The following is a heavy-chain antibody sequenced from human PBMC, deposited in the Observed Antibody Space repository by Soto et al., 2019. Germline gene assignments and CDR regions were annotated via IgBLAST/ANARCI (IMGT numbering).Heavy chain of an antibody. J-gene: IGHJ4*02. D-gene: IGHD6-19*01. V-gene: IGHV4-59*01. CDR1: GGSISSYY. CDR3: ARYRYSSGWKTFDY. CDR2: IYYSGST. Sequence: SETLSLTCTVSGGSISSYYWSWIRQPPGKGLEWIGYIYYSGSTNYSPSLKSRVTISVDTSKNQFSLKLSSVTAADTAVYYCARYRYSSGWKTFDYWGQGTQVTVSS.